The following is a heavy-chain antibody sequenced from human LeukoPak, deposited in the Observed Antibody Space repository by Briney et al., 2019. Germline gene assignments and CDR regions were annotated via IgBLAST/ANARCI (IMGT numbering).Heavy chain of an antibody. D-gene: IGHD2-15*01. CDR3: ARPKTETGYDAFNI. Sequence: GESLKISCKGSGHSYNSYWIGWVRQMPGKGLEWMGIIYLADSDTRYSPSFQGQVTISADKSIKTAYLQWSSLRASDTAMYYCARPKTETGYDAFNIWGQGTMVTVSS. V-gene: IGHV5-51*01. CDR2: IYLADSDT. J-gene: IGHJ3*02. CDR1: GHSYNSYW.